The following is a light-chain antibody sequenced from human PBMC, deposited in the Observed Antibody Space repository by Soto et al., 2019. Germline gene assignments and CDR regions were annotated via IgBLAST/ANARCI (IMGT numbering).Light chain of an antibody. Sequence: DIQMTQSPSSLSASVGDRVTVTCRTSQNIYNYLNWYQQKPGKAPKLLIYAASSVQSGVPLRFSGTGSGTDFTLTISSLQPEDFVTYYCEQTYSTPVTFGQGTRLDVK. CDR1: QNIYNY. CDR2: AAS. CDR3: EQTYSTPVT. V-gene: IGKV1-39*01. J-gene: IGKJ5*01.